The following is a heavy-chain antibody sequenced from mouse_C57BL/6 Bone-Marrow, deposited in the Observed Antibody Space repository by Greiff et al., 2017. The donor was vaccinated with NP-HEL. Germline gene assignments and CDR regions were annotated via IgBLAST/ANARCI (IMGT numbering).Heavy chain of an antibody. CDR3: ARFTGYCAY. D-gene: IGHD2-3*01. J-gene: IGHJ3*01. CDR1: GYTFTSYG. V-gene: IGHV1-81*01. CDR2: IYPRSGNT. Sequence: VQLQESGAELARPGASVKLSCKASGYTFTSYGISWVKQRTGQGLEWIGEIYPRSGNTYYNEKFKGKATLTADKSSSTAYMELRSLTSEDSAVYFCARFTGYCAYWGQGTLVTVSA.